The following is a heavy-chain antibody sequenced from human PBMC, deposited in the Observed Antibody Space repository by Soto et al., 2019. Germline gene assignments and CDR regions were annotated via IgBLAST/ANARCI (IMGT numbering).Heavy chain of an antibody. V-gene: IGHV4-59*01. CDR1: GGSTSSYF. CDR3: ARDQRDFWSGYYPGWFDP. D-gene: IGHD3-3*01. J-gene: IGHJ5*02. CDR2: IYYSGST. Sequence: PSETLSLTCTVSGGSTSSYFWSWIRQPPGKGLEWIGYIYYSGSTNYNPSLKSRVTISVDTSKNQFSLKLSPVTAADTAVYYCARDQRDFWSGYYPGWFDPWGQGTLVTVSS.